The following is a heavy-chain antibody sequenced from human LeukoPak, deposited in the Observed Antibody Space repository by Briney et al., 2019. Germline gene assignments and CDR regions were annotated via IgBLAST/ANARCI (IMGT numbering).Heavy chain of an antibody. V-gene: IGHV1-69*05. Sequence: SVKVSCKASGGTFSSYAISWVRQARGQGLEWMGRIIPIFGTANYAQKFQGRVTITTDESTSTAYMELSSLRSEDTAVYYCARDRQTVNWDLDYYYMDVWGKGTTVTVSS. CDR2: IIPIFGTA. CDR3: ARDRQTVNWDLDYYYMDV. D-gene: IGHD7-27*01. CDR1: GGTFSSYA. J-gene: IGHJ6*03.